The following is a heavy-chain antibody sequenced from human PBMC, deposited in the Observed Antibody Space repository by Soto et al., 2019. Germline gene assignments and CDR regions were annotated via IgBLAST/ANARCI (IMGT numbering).Heavy chain of an antibody. Sequence: ASEILSVTWSVAGGNSRSGGYCWSWIKKPPGKGLEWIGYIYHSGSTYYNPSLKSRVTISVDRSKNQFSLKLSSVTAADTAVYYCASGPIGDYTDGFDYWGQGTLVTVSS. V-gene: IGHV4-30-2*01. D-gene: IGHD4-17*01. J-gene: IGHJ4*02. CDR2: IYHSGST. CDR1: GGNSRSGGYC. CDR3: ASGPIGDYTDGFDY.